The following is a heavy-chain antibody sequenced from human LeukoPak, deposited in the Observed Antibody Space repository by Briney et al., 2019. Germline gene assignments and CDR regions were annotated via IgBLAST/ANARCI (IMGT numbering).Heavy chain of an antibody. Sequence: ASVKVSCKASGHTFTSYAINWVRQAPGQGLEWMGWIHTSTGTPTYAQGLTGRFAFSLDTSVSTAYLEISSLKAEDTAVYYCARPFHSNVYGTSWWISWGQGTLVTVSS. V-gene: IGHV7-4-1*02. CDR3: ARPFHSNVYGTSWWIS. CDR1: GHTFTSYA. J-gene: IGHJ5*02. CDR2: IHTSTGTP. D-gene: IGHD6-13*01.